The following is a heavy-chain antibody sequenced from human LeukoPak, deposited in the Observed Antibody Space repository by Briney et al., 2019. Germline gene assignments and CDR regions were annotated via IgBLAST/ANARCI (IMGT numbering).Heavy chain of an antibody. Sequence: SVKVSCKASGGTFSSYAISWVRQAPGQGLEWMGGIIPIFGTANYAQKFQGRVTITADKSTSTAYMELSSLRSEDTAVYYCAREISSGNAYYMDVWGKGTTVTVSS. D-gene: IGHD6-25*01. CDR2: IIPIFGTA. CDR3: AREISSGNAYYMDV. J-gene: IGHJ6*03. CDR1: GGTFSSYA. V-gene: IGHV1-69*06.